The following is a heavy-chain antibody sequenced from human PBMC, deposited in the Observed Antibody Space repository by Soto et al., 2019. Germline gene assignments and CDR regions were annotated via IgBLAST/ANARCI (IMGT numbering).Heavy chain of an antibody. Sequence: PGGALGLCCASSGFTFRGYSMNWVRQAPGKGLEWISYISSGSKTIFYADSVKGRFTISRDNAKNSLYLQMNSLRAEDTAVYYCARSPGYSSSWYYYYYGMDVWGQGTTVTVSS. CDR2: ISSGSKTI. CDR3: ARSPGYSSSWYYYYYGMDV. J-gene: IGHJ6*02. V-gene: IGHV3-48*04. CDR1: GFTFRGYS. D-gene: IGHD6-13*01.